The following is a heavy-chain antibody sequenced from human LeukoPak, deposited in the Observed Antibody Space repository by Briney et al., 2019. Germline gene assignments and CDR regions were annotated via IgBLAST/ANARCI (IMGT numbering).Heavy chain of an antibody. CDR3: AAGGYDFWSSYYTFDY. J-gene: IGHJ4*02. D-gene: IGHD3-3*01. CDR1: GFTFTSSA. Sequence: SVKVSCKASGFTFTSSAVQWVRQARGQRLEWIGWIVVGSGNTNYAQKFQERVTITRDMSTSTAYMELSSLRSEDTAVYYCAAGGYDFWSSYYTFDYWGQGTLVTVSS. V-gene: IGHV1-58*01. CDR2: IVVGSGNT.